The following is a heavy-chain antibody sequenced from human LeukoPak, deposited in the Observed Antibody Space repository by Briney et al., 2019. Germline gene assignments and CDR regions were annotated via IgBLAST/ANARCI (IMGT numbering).Heavy chain of an antibody. CDR2: INPNSGGT. Sequence: GASVKVSCKASGYTFTGYYMHWVRQAPGQGLEWMGWINPNSGGTNYAQKFQGRVTMTRDTSISTAYMELSSVTAADTAVYYCARDGGPVYFDYWGQGTLVTVSS. D-gene: IGHD2-15*01. V-gene: IGHV1-2*02. CDR3: ARDGGPVYFDY. J-gene: IGHJ4*02. CDR1: GYTFTGYY.